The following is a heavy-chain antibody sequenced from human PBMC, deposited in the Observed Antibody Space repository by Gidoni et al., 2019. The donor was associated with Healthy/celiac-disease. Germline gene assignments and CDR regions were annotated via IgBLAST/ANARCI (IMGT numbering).Heavy chain of an antibody. CDR1: GCTFRSYW. CDR2: IKQDGREQ. CDR3: AREGGGLRFLAYYYYGMDV. J-gene: IGHJ6*02. D-gene: IGHD3-3*01. Sequence: EVQLVESGGGLVQPGGSLRLSCAAPGCTFRSYWMSWVRPAPGEGLEWVSNIKQDGREQYYVDSVKGRFTISRDNAKNSLYLQMNSLRAEDTAVYYCAREGGGLRFLAYYYYGMDVWGQGTTVTVSS. V-gene: IGHV3-7*01.